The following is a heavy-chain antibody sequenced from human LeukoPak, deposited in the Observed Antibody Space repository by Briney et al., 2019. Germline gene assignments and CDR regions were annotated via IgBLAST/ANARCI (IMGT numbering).Heavy chain of an antibody. D-gene: IGHD3-10*01. CDR2: INHSGST. J-gene: IGHJ6*02. CDR1: GGSFSGYY. Sequence: SETLSLTCAVYGGSFSGYYWSWIRQPPGKGLEWIGEINHSGSTNYNPSLKSRVTISVDTSKNQFSLKLSSVTAADTAVYYCARGAHYHGSGSYYLQYGMDVWGQGTTVTVSS. V-gene: IGHV4-34*01. CDR3: ARGAHYHGSGSYYLQYGMDV.